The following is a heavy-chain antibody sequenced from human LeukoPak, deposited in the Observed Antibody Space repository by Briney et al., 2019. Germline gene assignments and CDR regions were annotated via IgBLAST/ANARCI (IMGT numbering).Heavy chain of an antibody. D-gene: IGHD3-10*01. CDR1: RFTFDDYA. J-gene: IGHJ4*02. V-gene: IGHV3-43*02. CDR3: AKDMGGSGSYIPLYFDY. CDR2: ISGDGGST. Sequence: PGGSLRLSCAASRFTFDDYAMHWVRQAPGKGLEWVSLISGDGGSTYYADSVKGRFTISRDNSKNSLYLQMNSLRTEDTALYYCAKDMGGSGSYIPLYFDYWGQGTLVTVSS.